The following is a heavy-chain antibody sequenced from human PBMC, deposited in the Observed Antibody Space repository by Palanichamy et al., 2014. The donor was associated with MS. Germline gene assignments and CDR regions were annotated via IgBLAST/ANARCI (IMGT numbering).Heavy chain of an antibody. Sequence: EVQLLESGGGLVQPGGSLRLSCAASGFTFSSYAMSWVRQAPGKGLEWVSAISGSGGSTYYADSAKGRFTISRDNSKNTLYLQMNSLRAEDTAVYYCAKDRVITFGGVIVNMNFDYWGQGTLVTVSS. CDR1: GFTFSSYA. CDR2: ISGSGGST. CDR3: AKDRVITFGGVIVNMNFDY. V-gene: IGHV3-23*01. D-gene: IGHD3-16*02. J-gene: IGHJ4*02.